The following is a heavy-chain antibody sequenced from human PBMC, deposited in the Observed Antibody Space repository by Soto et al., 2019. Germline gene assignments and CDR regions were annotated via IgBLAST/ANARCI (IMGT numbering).Heavy chain of an antibody. V-gene: IGHV1-69*14. D-gene: IGHD5-12*01. CDR3: ARDLGSGYDPGDY. CDR2: IIPIFGTT. J-gene: IGHJ4*02. CDR1: GDIFSGYS. Sequence: QVQLVQSGAEVKKPGSSVKVSCKTSGDIFSGYSISWVRQAPGQGLEWMGGIIPIFGTTNYAQRFHGRVTITADKSTSTVYMELYSLKSEEPAVYYCARDLGSGYDPGDYWGQGTLVTVSS.